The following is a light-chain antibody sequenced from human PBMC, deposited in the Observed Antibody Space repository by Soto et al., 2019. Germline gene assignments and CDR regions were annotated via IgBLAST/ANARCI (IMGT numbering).Light chain of an antibody. V-gene: IGLV2-14*01. CDR2: EVT. Sequence: QSALTQPASVSGSPGQSITISCSGSSSDVGGYNSVSWYQQHPGKAPKLLIYEVTNRPSGLSNRFSGSKSGSAASLTISWLQAEDEADYYCNSYTSSGTYVFGTGTKLTVL. J-gene: IGLJ1*01. CDR1: SSDVGGYNS. CDR3: NSYTSSGTYV.